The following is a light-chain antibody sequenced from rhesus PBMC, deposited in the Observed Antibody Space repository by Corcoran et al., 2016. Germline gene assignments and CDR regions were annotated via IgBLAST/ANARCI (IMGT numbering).Light chain of an antibody. Sequence: EIVMTQSPATLSLSPGERATLSCRASQSVSSNLAWYQQKPGQAPPLLHHGAFSRAPGIPDRFTGRGSGTYFTFSISSLEPEDFAVYYCQQSSDWPLTFGGGTKVEIK. V-gene: IGKV3-42*03. CDR2: GAF. CDR1: QSVSSN. J-gene: IGKJ4*01. CDR3: QQSSDWPLT.